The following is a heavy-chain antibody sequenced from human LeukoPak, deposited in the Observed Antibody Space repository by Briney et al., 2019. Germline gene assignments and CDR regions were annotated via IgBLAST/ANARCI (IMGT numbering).Heavy chain of an antibody. D-gene: IGHD5-24*01. V-gene: IGHV4-39*07. CDR2: IYYSGST. CDR1: GGSISSSSYY. CDR3: ARDMSRRWLPSYKFDY. J-gene: IGHJ4*02. Sequence: SETLSLTCTVSGGSISSSSYYWGWIRQPPGKGLEWIGSIYYSGSTYYNPSLKSRVTISVDTSKNQSSLKLSSVPAADTAVYYCARDMSRRWLPSYKFDYWGQGTLVTVSS.